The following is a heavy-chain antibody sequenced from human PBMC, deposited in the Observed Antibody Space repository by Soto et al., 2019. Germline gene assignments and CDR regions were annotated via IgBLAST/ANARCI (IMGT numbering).Heavy chain of an antibody. CDR2: IYYSGST. CDR1: GASINSGDYY. CDR3: ARILMNYYRLDY. D-gene: IGHD3-10*01. V-gene: IGHV4-30-4*01. J-gene: IGHJ4*02. Sequence: SETLSLTCTVSGASINSGDYYWSWIRQPPGKGLEWIGHIYYSGSTYYNPSLKSRAGIXEXXSXSXGXLXXXSVTXADTAVYFCARILMNYYRLDYWGQGALVTVSS.